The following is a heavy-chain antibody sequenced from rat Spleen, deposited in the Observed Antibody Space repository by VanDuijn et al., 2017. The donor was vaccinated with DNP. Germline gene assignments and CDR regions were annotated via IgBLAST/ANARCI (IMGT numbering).Heavy chain of an antibody. CDR2: IRYSGST. CDR3: ASYYYDGYYAMDA. J-gene: IGHJ4*01. D-gene: IGHD1-12*02. Sequence: EVQLQESGPGLVKPSQSLSLTCSVTGYSITSSYRCNWIRKFPGNKMEWIGHIRYSGSTSYNPSLKSRISITRDTSKNQFFLQLNSVTTEDTATYYCASYYYDGYYAMDAWGQGTSVAVSS. CDR1: GYSITSSY. V-gene: IGHV3-1*01.